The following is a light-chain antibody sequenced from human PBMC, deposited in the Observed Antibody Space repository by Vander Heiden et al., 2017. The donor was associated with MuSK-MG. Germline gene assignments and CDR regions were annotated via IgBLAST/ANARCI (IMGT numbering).Light chain of an antibody. CDR2: AAS. J-gene: IGKJ4*01. V-gene: IGKV1-39*01. Sequence: DIQMTQSPSSLSASAGDRVTITCRASQSISSYLNWYQQKPGKAPKLLIYAASSLQSGVPSRFSGSGSGTDFTLTISSLQPEDFATYYCQQSYSTPRLTFGGGTKVEIK. CDR1: QSISSY. CDR3: QQSYSTPRLT.